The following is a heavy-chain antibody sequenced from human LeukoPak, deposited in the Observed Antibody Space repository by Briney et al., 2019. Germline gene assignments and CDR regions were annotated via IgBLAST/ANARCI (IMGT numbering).Heavy chain of an antibody. J-gene: IGHJ2*01. D-gene: IGHD2-8*02. Sequence: GASVKVSCKASGGTFSSYAISWVRQAPGQGLEWMGWINTNTGNPTYAQGFTGRSVFSLDTSVSTAYLQISSLKAEDTAVYYCVRCPRTDWYFDLWGRGTLITVSS. CDR2: INTNTGNP. V-gene: IGHV7-4-1*02. CDR3: VRCPRTDWYFDL. CDR1: GGTFSSYA.